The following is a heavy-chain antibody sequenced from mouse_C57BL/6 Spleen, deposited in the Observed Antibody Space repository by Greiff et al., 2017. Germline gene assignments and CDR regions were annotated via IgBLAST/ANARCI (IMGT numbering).Heavy chain of an antibody. D-gene: IGHD1-1*01. J-gene: IGHJ3*01. Sequence: EVQRVESGPELVKPGASVKMSCKASGYTFTDYNMHWVKQSHGKSLEWIGYINPNNGGTSYNQKFKGKATLTVNKSSSTAYMELRSLTSEDSAVYYCAYYYGSSFAYWGQGTLVTVSA. CDR3: AYYYGSSFAY. CDR1: GYTFTDYN. V-gene: IGHV1-22*01. CDR2: INPNNGGT.